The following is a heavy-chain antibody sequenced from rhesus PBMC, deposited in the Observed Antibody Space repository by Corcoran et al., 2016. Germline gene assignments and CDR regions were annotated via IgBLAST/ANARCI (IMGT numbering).Heavy chain of an antibody. V-gene: IGHV3-54*02. CDR3: TTFSY. Sequence: EVQLVESGGGLVQPGGSLRLSCAASGFTFSDYGRHWVRQAPGKGLEWVAVISSDGSQKSNAYSVRYRFTISKDNSKNMLYLQMNNLRLEDTAVYFCTTFSYWGQGVQVTVSS. CDR1: GFTFSDYG. J-gene: IGHJ4*01. CDR2: ISSDGSQK.